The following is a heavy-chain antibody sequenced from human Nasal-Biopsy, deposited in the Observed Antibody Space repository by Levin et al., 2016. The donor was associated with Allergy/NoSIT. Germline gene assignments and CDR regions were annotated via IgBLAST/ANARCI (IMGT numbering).Heavy chain of an antibody. CDR2: ISYDGGET. CDR1: RFTLGEYT. J-gene: IGHJ4*02. D-gene: IGHD2-2*02. Sequence: GGSLRLSCVASRFTLGEYTMHWVRQAPGKGPEWIAVISYDGGETYYADSVKGRFAISRDNSENMVYLQMNSLRDEDTAIYFCARDVSVGRLYTIDYWGQGTRVTVSS. CDR3: ARDVSVGRLYTIDY. V-gene: IGHV3-30*09.